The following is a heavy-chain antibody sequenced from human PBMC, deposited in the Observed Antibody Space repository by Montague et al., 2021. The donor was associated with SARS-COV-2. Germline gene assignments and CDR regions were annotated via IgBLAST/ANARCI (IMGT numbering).Heavy chain of an antibody. D-gene: IGHD3-22*01. J-gene: IGHJ4*02. Sequence: PALVIPTQTLTLTCTFSGFSLSTSGVGVGWIRQPPGKALEWLALIYWDDDKRYSPSLKSRLTITKDTSKNQVVLTMTNMDPVDTATYYCAHRKYYYDSSGYHPFDYWGQGTLVTVSS. CDR2: IYWDDDK. CDR1: GFSLSTSGVG. CDR3: AHRKYYYDSSGYHPFDY. V-gene: IGHV2-5*02.